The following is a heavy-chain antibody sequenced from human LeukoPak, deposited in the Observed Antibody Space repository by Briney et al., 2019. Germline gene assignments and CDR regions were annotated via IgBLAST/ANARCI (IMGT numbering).Heavy chain of an antibody. CDR3: ARDWGGADPFDY. Sequence: ASVKVSCKASGYTFTGYYMHWVRQAPGQGLEWMGWINPNSGGTNYAQKFQGRVTMTRNTSISTAYMELSSLRSEDTAVYYCARDWGGADPFDYWGQGTLVTVSS. CDR1: GYTFTGYY. D-gene: IGHD3-16*01. CDR2: INPNSGGT. J-gene: IGHJ4*02. V-gene: IGHV1-2*02.